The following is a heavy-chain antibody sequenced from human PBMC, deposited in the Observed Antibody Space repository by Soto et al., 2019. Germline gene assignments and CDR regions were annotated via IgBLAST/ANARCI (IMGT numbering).Heavy chain of an antibody. J-gene: IGHJ5*02. V-gene: IGHV4-4*07. CDR2: IYTSGAT. CDR3: VRDSSYGSGSYYNKPVEWFDP. Sequence: QVQLQESGPGLVKPSATLSLTCTVSGDSMSSYYWTWIRQPDGKGLEWIGRIYTSGATNYNPSLKSRVTMSVDTSKNQFSLNLSSVTAADTAVYYCVRDSSYGSGSYYNKPVEWFDPWGQGTLVTVSS. CDR1: GDSMSSYY. D-gene: IGHD3-10*01.